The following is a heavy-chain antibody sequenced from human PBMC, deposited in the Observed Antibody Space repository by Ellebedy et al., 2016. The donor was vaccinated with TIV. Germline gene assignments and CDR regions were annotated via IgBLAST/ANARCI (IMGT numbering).Heavy chain of an antibody. CDR3: AKRGSISYNWFNP. CDR2: ISGSGGST. V-gene: IGHV3-23*01. Sequence: GGSLRLXCAASGFTFSSYAMSWVRQAPGKGLEWVSAISGSGGSTYYADSVKGRFTISRDNSKNTLYLQMNSLRAEDTDVYYCAKRGSISYNWFNPWGQGTLVTVSS. D-gene: IGHD2-15*01. J-gene: IGHJ5*02. CDR1: GFTFSSYA.